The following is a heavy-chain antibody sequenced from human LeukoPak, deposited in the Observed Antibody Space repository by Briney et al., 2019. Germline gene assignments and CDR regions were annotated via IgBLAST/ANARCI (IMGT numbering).Heavy chain of an antibody. D-gene: IGHD3-3*01. Sequence: PSETLSLTCTVSGDSISSYYWNWIRQPPGKGLEWIGNIYYSGSTYYNPSLKSRVTISVDTSKNQFSLKLSSVTAADTAVYYCARVGQDGYYDFWSGYYYYYYMDVWGKGTTVTVSS. CDR1: GDSISSYY. J-gene: IGHJ6*03. CDR2: IYYSGST. CDR3: ARVGQDGYYDFWSGYYYYYYMDV. V-gene: IGHV4-59*04.